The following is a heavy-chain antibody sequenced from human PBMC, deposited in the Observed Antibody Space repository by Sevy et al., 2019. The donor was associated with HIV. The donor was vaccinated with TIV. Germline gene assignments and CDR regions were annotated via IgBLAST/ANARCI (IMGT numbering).Heavy chain of an antibody. CDR2: INNGGST. J-gene: IGHJ4*02. D-gene: IGHD5-18*01. Sequence: GGSLRLSCGASGFTFSNYAMSLVRQAPGKGPEWVSGINNGGSTYYADSVKGRFTISRDNSKKMVFLQMNSLRAEDTAVYYCASGDTTMITDLDYWGQGALVTVSS. CDR1: GFTFSNYA. CDR3: ASGDTTMITDLDY. V-gene: IGHV3-23*01.